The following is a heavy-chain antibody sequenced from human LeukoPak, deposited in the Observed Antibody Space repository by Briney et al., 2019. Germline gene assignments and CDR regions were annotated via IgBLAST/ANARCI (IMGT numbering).Heavy chain of an antibody. CDR3: ARARSGYNNWFDP. Sequence: VSVKVSCKAFGYTFTNYDINWLRQATGQGLEWMGWMDPNSGNTGYAQKFQGRVTMTRNTSISTAYMELSSLRSEDTAVYYCARARSGYNNWFDPWGQGTLVTVSS. CDR1: GYTFTNYD. D-gene: IGHD3-3*01. CDR2: MDPNSGNT. J-gene: IGHJ5*02. V-gene: IGHV1-8*01.